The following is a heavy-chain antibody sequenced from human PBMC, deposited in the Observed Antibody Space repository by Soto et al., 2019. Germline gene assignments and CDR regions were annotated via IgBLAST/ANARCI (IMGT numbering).Heavy chain of an antibody. CDR2: ISGSGGST. Sequence: GGSLRLSCAASGFTFSGYAMSWVRQAPGKGLEWVSAISGSGGSTYYADSVKGRFTISRDNSKNTLYLQMNSLRAEDTAVYYCAKDSSPAMVLIVLDYYYYGMDVWGQGTTVTVSS. CDR1: GFTFSGYA. J-gene: IGHJ6*02. D-gene: IGHD5-18*01. CDR3: AKDSSPAMVLIVLDYYYYGMDV. V-gene: IGHV3-23*01.